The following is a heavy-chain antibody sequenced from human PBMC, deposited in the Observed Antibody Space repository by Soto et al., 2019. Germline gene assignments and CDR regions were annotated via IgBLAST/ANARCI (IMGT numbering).Heavy chain of an antibody. V-gene: IGHV3-7*01. CDR1: GFTFSHYW. CDR2: IKNDGSDR. J-gene: IGHJ5*02. Sequence: GGSLRLSCVASGFTFSHYWMTWVRQAPGKGLEWVANIKNDGSDRYYVDSVKGRFTISRDNAKDSLYLQMNSLRVEDTAVYYCARNMAGSTWGQGSLVPVSA. CDR3: ARNMAGST. D-gene: IGHD3-10*01.